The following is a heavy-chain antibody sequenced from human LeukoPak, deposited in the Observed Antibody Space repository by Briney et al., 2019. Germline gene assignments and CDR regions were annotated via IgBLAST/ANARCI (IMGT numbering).Heavy chain of an antibody. D-gene: IGHD3-10*01. CDR2: IYPGDSDT. CDR3: ARRYYYGSGSYYFDY. V-gene: IGHV5-51*01. Sequence: GESLKISCKGSGYSFTSYWIGWVRQMPGKGLEWMGIIYPGDSDTRYSPSFQGQVTISADKSISTAYLQWNSLKASDTAMYYCARRYYYGSGSYYFDYWGQGTLVTVSS. CDR1: GYSFTSYW. J-gene: IGHJ4*02.